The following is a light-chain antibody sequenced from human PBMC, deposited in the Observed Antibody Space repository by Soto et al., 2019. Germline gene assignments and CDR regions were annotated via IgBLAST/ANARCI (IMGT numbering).Light chain of an antibody. CDR3: QQYNNYSRKT. Sequence: DIQMTQSPSTLSASVGDRVTITCRASQSIGNWLAWYQKKPGKAPKPLIYDAFHLERGVPSTFSGSGYGTEISPTISNLQPDDFATYYCQQYNNYSRKTFGQGTKVEIK. V-gene: IGKV1-5*01. CDR2: DAF. CDR1: QSIGNW. J-gene: IGKJ1*01.